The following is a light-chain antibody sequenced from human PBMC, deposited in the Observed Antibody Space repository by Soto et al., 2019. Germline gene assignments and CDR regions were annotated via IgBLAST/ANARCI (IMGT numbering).Light chain of an antibody. CDR3: SSYRSTNTVV. CDR2: DVS. CDR1: SSDIGASNF. Sequence: QSVLTQPASVSGSPGQSITVSCTGTSSDIGASNFVSWYQHLPGRAPKVIIYDVSKRPSGVPDRFSGSKSGNTASLTISGLQAEDEAEYYCSSYRSTNTVVFGGGTKVTVL. V-gene: IGLV2-14*03. J-gene: IGLJ3*02.